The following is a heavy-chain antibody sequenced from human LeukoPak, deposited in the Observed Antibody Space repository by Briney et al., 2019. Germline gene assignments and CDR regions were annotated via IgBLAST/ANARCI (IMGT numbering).Heavy chain of an antibody. D-gene: IGHD1-1*01. CDR2: ISHDGSNR. J-gene: IGHJ6*03. CDR1: GFTFSSYG. V-gene: IGHV3-30*19. Sequence: PGGSLRLSCAASGFTFSSYGMHWVRQAPGKGLEWVSLISHDGSNRYYADSVKGRFTISRDNSKNTLDLQMNSLRAEDTAVYYCARVRQSPQIQLYYYYMDVWGKGTTVTVSS. CDR3: ARVRQSPQIQLYYYYMDV.